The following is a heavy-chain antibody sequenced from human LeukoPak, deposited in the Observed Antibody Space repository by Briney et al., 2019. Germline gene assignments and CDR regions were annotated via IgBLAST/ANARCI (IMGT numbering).Heavy chain of an antibody. CDR2: IYYSGST. D-gene: IGHD3-22*01. Sequence: PSETLSLTCTVSGGSISSSSYYWGWIRQPPGKGLEWIGRIYYSGSTYYNPSLKSRVTISVDTSKNQFSLKLSSVTAADTTVYYCARRWRYSSGYPDYWGQGTLVTVSS. CDR1: GGSISSSSYY. J-gene: IGHJ4*02. V-gene: IGHV4-39*01. CDR3: ARRWRYSSGYPDY.